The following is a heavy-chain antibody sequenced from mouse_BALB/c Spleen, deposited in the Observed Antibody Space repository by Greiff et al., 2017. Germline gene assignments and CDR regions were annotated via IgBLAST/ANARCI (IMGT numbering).Heavy chain of an antibody. Sequence: EVQLQQSGPELMKPGASVKISCKASGYSFTRYYMHWVKQSHGKSLEWIGYIDPFNGGTSYNQKFKGKATLTVDKSSSPAYMHLSSLTSEDSAVYYCARSTVVAIRYYFDYWGQGTTLTVSS. D-gene: IGHD1-1*01. J-gene: IGHJ2*01. CDR3: ARSTVVAIRYYFDY. CDR2: IDPFNGGT. CDR1: GYSFTRYY. V-gene: IGHV1S135*01.